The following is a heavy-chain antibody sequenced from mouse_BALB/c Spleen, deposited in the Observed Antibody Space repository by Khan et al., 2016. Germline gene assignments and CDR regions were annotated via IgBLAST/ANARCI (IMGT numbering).Heavy chain of an antibody. V-gene: IGHV9-3*02. CDR3: ARTCDYPYYAMDY. CDR2: INTNTGEP. Sequence: QFQLVQSGPELKKPGETVKISCKASEYTFTNYGMNWVKQAPGKGLKWMGWINTNTGEPTYAEEFKGRFAFSLEASASTAYLQINNLKNEDSATYFCARTCDYPYYAMDYWGQGTSVTVSS. D-gene: IGHD2-13*01. J-gene: IGHJ4*01. CDR1: EYTFTNYG.